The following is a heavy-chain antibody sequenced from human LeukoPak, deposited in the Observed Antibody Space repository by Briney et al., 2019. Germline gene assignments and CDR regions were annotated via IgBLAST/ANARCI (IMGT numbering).Heavy chain of an antibody. V-gene: IGHV1-18*01. CDR2: ISAYKGNT. Sequence: ASVKVSCKASGGTFSSYAISWVRQAPGQGLEWMGWISAYKGNTNYAQKLQGRVTMTTDTSTSTAYMELRSLRSDDTAVYYCARSSGLLDDYWGQGTLVSVSS. J-gene: IGHJ4*02. CDR3: ARSSGLLDDY. CDR1: GGTFSSYA. D-gene: IGHD1-26*01.